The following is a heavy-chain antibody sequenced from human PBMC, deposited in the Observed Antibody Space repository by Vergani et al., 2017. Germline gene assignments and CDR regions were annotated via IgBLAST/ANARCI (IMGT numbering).Heavy chain of an antibody. Sequence: QVQVVQSGAEVKKSWASVKVSCKTSGYTFSNYYMHWVRQAPGQGLEWMGIINPSGSHTNYAQKFQGRVTMTRDTSTSTVYMELSSLRSEDTAIYYCARWDYGILTGYRYWGQGTLVTVSA. CDR3: ARWDYGILTGYRY. V-gene: IGHV1-46*03. CDR2: INPSGSHT. D-gene: IGHD3-9*01. CDR1: GYTFSNYY. J-gene: IGHJ4*02.